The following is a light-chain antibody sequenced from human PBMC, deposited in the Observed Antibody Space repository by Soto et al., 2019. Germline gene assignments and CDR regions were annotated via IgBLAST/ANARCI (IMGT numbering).Light chain of an antibody. CDR2: EVS. Sequence: QSVLTQPASVSLSPGQSITISCTGTSSDVGGYNYVSWYQQHPGKAPKLMIYEVSNRPSGVSNRFSGSKSGNTASLTISGLQAEDEADYYCSSYTSSTFYVFGTGT. CDR3: SSYTSSTFYV. CDR1: SSDVGGYNY. V-gene: IGLV2-14*01. J-gene: IGLJ1*01.